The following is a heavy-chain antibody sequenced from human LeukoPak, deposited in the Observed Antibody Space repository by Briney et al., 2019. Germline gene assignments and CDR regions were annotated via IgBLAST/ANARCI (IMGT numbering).Heavy chain of an antibody. Sequence: SETLSLTCAVYGGSFSGYYWSWIRQPPGKGLEWIGEINHSGSTNYNPSLKSRVTISVDTSKNQFSLKLSSVTAADTAVYYCAIIAVAGLMRPDYWGQGTLVTVSX. CDR2: INHSGST. CDR1: GGSFSGYY. J-gene: IGHJ4*02. D-gene: IGHD6-19*01. CDR3: AIIAVAGLMRPDY. V-gene: IGHV4-34*01.